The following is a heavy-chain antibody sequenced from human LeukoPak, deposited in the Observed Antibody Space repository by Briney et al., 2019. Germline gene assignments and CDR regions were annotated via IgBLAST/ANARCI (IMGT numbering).Heavy chain of an antibody. V-gene: IGHV1-8*01. Sequence: GASVTVSCKASGDTFTINDINWVRQAPGQGLEWMGWMNPNSGNTGYAQKFQGRVTMTRNTSISTSYMELTNLRSEDTAVYYCARVTAAGTWAFDIWGQGTTVTVSS. CDR2: MNPNSGNT. D-gene: IGHD6-13*01. J-gene: IGHJ3*02. CDR3: ARVTAAGTWAFDI. CDR1: GDTFTIND.